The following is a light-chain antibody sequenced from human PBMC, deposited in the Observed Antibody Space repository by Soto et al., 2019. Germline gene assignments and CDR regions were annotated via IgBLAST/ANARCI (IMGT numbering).Light chain of an antibody. Sequence: QSALTQPRSVSGSPGQSVTISCTGTSSDVGGYNFVSWYQQHPGKAPKLMIYDVNKRPSGVPDRFSGSKSGNTASLTISGLQAEDEADYYCCSFAGNYTRAVFGRGTQLTVL. CDR1: SSDVGGYNF. V-gene: IGLV2-11*01. CDR2: DVN. CDR3: CSFAGNYTRAV. J-gene: IGLJ7*01.